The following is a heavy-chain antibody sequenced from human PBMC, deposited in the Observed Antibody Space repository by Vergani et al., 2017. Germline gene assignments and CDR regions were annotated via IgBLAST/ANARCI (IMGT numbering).Heavy chain of an antibody. CDR2: IYYSGST. Sequence: QLQLQESGPGLVKPSETLSLTCTVSGGSISSSSYYWGWIRQPPGKGLGWIGSIYYSGSTYYNPSLKRRVTISVDTCKNQFSLKLSSVTAADTAVYYCARQWGIVGALLWGEGTMVTVSS. CDR1: GGSISSSSYY. V-gene: IGHV4-39*01. J-gene: IGHJ3*01. CDR3: ARQWGIVGALL. D-gene: IGHD1-26*01.